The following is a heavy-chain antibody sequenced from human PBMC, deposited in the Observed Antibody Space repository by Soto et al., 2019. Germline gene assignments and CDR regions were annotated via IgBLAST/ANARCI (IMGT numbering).Heavy chain of an antibody. Sequence: PSETLSLTCAVSGGSISSGGYSWSWVRQPPGKGLEWIGEVYRTGSTNYNPSLESRLTISVDKSKNQFSLKLTSVTAADTAVYYCARARATIAAAAIFDCWGQGTLVTVSS. J-gene: IGHJ4*02. D-gene: IGHD6-13*01. V-gene: IGHV4-4*02. CDR3: ARARATIAAAAIFDC. CDR2: VYRTGST. CDR1: GGSISSGGYS.